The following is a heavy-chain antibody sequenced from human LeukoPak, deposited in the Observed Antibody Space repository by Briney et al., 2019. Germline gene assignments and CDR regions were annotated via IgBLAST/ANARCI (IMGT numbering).Heavy chain of an antibody. J-gene: IGHJ4*02. V-gene: IGHV4-4*07. CDR3: ARGRLIVAPGVYYFEY. Sequence: SETLSLTCTVSGGSISGYFWSWIRQPAGKGLEWIGRIHDNGDSNHNPSLKSRVTMALDTSGNQVSLKLTSVTAADTAVYYCARGRLIVAPGVYYFEYWGQGTLVTVSS. D-gene: IGHD5-12*01. CDR1: GGSISGYF. CDR2: IHDNGDS.